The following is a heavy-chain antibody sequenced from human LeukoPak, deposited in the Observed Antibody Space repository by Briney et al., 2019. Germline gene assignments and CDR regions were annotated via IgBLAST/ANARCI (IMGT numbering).Heavy chain of an antibody. CDR1: NGSINFVSYY. Sequence: PSETLSLTCTVSNGSINFVSYYWSWIRQPPGKGLEWIGYISYSGSTNSNPSLKSRVTMSVDTSKNQFSLKLSFVTAADTAVYHCARSKGTTVTTRGALSYWGQGTLVTVSS. D-gene: IGHD4-17*01. CDR2: ISYSGST. CDR3: ARSKGTTVTTRGALSY. J-gene: IGHJ4*02. V-gene: IGHV4-61*01.